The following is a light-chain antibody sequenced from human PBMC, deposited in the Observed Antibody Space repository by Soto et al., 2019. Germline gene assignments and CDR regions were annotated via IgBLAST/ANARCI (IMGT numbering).Light chain of an antibody. CDR2: AAS. CDR3: QRYNGAPYT. V-gene: IGKV1-27*01. CDR1: QAISNY. Sequence: DFQMTQSPSSLSASVGDRVTITCRANQAISNYLAWYHQRPGKVPQVLIYAASTLQSGAPSRFSGRGSGSEFTLTINGLQPEDVGTYYCQRYNGAPYTFGQGTKVEIK. J-gene: IGKJ2*01.